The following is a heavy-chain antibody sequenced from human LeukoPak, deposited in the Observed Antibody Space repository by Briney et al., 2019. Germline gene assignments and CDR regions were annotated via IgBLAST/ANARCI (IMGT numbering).Heavy chain of an antibody. V-gene: IGHV3-30*04. D-gene: IGHD3-22*01. Sequence: PGGSLRLSCAASGFTFSSYAMHWVRQAPGKGLKWVAVIADDGSNKYYADSVKGRFTISRDNSNNTLYLQMNSLRSDDTAVYYCARDTTYYDSSGYSKRFDYWGQGTLVTVSS. J-gene: IGHJ4*02. CDR2: IADDGSNK. CDR3: ARDTTYYDSSGYSKRFDY. CDR1: GFTFSSYA.